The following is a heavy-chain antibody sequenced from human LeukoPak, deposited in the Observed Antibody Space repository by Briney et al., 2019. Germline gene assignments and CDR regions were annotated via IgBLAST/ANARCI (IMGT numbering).Heavy chain of an antibody. CDR1: GGSVSSGNYF. Sequence: SETLSLTCSVTGGSVSSGNYFWGWIRQPPGKGLEWIGNINYLGSTAYNPSLKSRLTTSVDTSKHQFSLKLTSVPAADTAVYYCARLSKGRYFDYFFDYWGQGTLVTVSS. J-gene: IGHJ4*02. CDR3: ARLSKGRYFDYFFDY. D-gene: IGHD3-9*01. V-gene: IGHV4-39*01. CDR2: INYLGST.